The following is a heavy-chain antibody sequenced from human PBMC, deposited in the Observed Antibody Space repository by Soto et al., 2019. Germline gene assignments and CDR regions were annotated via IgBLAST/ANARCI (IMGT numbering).Heavy chain of an antibody. J-gene: IGHJ6*02. V-gene: IGHV3-23*01. CDR1: GFTFSSYA. D-gene: IGHD3-3*01. Sequence: PGGSLRLSCAAPGFTFSSYAMSWVRQAPGKGLEWVSAISGSGGSTYYADSVKGRFTISRDNSKNTLYLQMNSLRAEDTAVYYCAKEYSYYDFWSGYSGMDVWGQGTTVTVSS. CDR2: ISGSGGST. CDR3: AKEYSYYDFWSGYSGMDV.